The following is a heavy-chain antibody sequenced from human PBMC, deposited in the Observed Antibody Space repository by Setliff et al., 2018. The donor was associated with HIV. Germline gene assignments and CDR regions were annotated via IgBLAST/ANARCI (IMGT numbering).Heavy chain of an antibody. CDR1: GHSISSSNYY. CDR2: IYYSGST. Sequence: SETLSLTCTVSGHSISSSNYYWGWIRQPPGKGLEWIGSIYYSGSTYYNPSLKSRVTISVDTSKNQFSLKLSSVTAADTAVYYCARGMEVTFDHWGQGTLVTVSS. J-gene: IGHJ4*02. V-gene: IGHV4-39*01. CDR3: ARGMEVTFDH. D-gene: IGHD2-21*02.